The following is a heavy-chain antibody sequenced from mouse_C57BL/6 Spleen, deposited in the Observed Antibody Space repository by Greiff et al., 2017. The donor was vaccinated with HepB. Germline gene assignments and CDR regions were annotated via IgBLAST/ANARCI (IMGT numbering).Heavy chain of an antibody. Sequence: VKLQQPGAELVKPGASVKLSCKASGYTFTSYWMHWVKQRPGQGLEWIGMIHPNSGSTNYNEKFKSKATLTVDKSSSTAYMQLSSLTSEDSAVYYCARGAYSNYGGYAMDYWGQGTSVTVSS. V-gene: IGHV1-64*01. CDR2: IHPNSGST. CDR1: GYTFTSYW. D-gene: IGHD2-5*01. J-gene: IGHJ4*01. CDR3: ARGAYSNYGGYAMDY.